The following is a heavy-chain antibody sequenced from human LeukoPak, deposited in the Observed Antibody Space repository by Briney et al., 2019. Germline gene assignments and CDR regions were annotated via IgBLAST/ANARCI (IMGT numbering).Heavy chain of an antibody. J-gene: IGHJ4*02. Sequence: QPGGSLRLSCAASGFTFSSYSMNWVRQAPGKGLEWVSYISSSSSTIYYADSVKGRFTISRDNAKNSLYLQMSSLRADDTTVYYCARVDLHTYGYHFWGQGTLVTVSS. CDR3: ARVDLHTYGYHF. V-gene: IGHV3-48*04. CDR2: ISSSSSTI. CDR1: GFTFSSYS. D-gene: IGHD5-18*01.